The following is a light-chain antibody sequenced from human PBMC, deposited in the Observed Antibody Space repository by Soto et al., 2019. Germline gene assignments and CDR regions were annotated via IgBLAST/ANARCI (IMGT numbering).Light chain of an antibody. Sequence: QSALTQPRSVSGSPGQSVTISCTGTSSDVGGYNFVSWYQQHPGKVPKLMIYDVTKRPSGVPNRFSGSKSGNMASLTISALQAEDEADYYCCSYAGSYTLYVFGTGTKVTVL. V-gene: IGLV2-11*01. CDR1: SSDVGGYNF. CDR3: CSYAGSYTLYV. J-gene: IGLJ1*01. CDR2: DVT.